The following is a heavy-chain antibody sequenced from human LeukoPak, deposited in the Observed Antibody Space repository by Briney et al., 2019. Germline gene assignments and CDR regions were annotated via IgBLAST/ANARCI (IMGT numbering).Heavy chain of an antibody. CDR2: IYYSGST. J-gene: IGHJ4*02. D-gene: IGHD2-2*01. CDR1: GGSISNYY. Sequence: PSETLSLTCTVSGGSISNYYWSWIRQPPGKGLEWIGYIYYSGSTKYNPSLKSRVTISVDTSKNQFSLELSSVTAADTAMYYCARTRYCISTSCYFDYWGQGTLVTASS. CDR3: ARTRYCISTSCYFDY. V-gene: IGHV4-59*01.